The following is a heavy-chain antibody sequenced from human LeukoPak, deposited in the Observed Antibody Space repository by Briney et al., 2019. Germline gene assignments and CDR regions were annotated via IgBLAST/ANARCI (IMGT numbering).Heavy chain of an antibody. CDR2: INPSGCST. Sequence: ASVRVSCKASGYTFTNYYMHWLRQAPGQGLAWMGIINPSGCSTGYAQYFQGRVTMSRNISKGTVNMALRRLRTEYTADASCVRYSSTSFEYWGQGTLVTVSS. J-gene: IGHJ4*02. V-gene: IGHV1-46*01. D-gene: IGHD6-6*01. CDR1: GYTFTNYY. CDR3: VRYSSTSFEY.